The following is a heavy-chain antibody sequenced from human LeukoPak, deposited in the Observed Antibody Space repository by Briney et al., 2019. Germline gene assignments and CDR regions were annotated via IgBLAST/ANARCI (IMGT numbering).Heavy chain of an antibody. V-gene: IGHV1-3*01. CDR3: AREIDRDGYNRFFDY. D-gene: IGHD5-24*01. CDR1: GYTFSTHT. J-gene: IGHJ4*02. CDR2: INAGNGNT. Sequence: ASVKVSCTASGYTFSTHTMHWVRQAPGQRLEWMGWINAGNGNTKYSQKFQGRVTITRDTSASTAYMDLSSLRSEDTAVYYCAREIDRDGYNRFFDYWGQGTLVTVSS.